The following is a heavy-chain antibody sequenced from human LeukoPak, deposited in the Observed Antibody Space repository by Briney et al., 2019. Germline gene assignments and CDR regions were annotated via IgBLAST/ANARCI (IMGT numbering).Heavy chain of an antibody. Sequence: GGCLRLSCAASGFTFSSYAMHWVRQAPGKGLEWVAVISYDGSNKYYADSVKGRFTISRDNSKNTLYLQMNSLRAEDTAVYYCARGSIAARGALFDPWGQGTLVTVSS. CDR3: ARGSIAARGALFDP. V-gene: IGHV3-30*01. CDR2: ISYDGSNK. CDR1: GFTFSSYA. D-gene: IGHD6-6*01. J-gene: IGHJ5*02.